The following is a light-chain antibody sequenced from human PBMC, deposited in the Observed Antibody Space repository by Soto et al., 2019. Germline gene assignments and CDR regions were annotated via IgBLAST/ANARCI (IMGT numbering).Light chain of an antibody. CDR3: NSYTSSSARV. V-gene: IGLV2-14*01. CDR2: EVS. Sequence: QSVLTQPASVSGSPGQSITISCTGTSNDVGGFNYVSWYQQHPGKAPKVIIYEVSNRPSGVSNRFSGSKSGNTASLTISGLQAEDEADYYCNSYTSSSARVFGGGTSSPS. CDR1: SNDVGGFNY. J-gene: IGLJ3*02.